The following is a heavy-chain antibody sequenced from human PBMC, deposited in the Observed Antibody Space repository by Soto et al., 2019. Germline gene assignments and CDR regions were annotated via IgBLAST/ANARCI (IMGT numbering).Heavy chain of an antibody. CDR3: ARDSPLYSGYLYPPNYYYYYMDV. D-gene: IGHD5-12*01. CDR1: GGSISSGGYY. CDR2: IYYSGST. Sequence: PSETLSLTCTVSGGSISSGGYYWSWIRQHPGKGLEWIGYIYYSGSTNYNPSLKSRVTISVDTSKNQFSLKLSSVTAADTAVYYCARDSPLYSGYLYPPNYYYYYMDVWGKGTTVTVSS. J-gene: IGHJ6*03. V-gene: IGHV4-61*08.